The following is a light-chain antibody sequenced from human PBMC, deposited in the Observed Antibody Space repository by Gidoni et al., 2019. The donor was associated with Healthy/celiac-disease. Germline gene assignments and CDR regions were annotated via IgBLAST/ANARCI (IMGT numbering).Light chain of an antibody. CDR3: QQDGSSPRT. J-gene: IGKJ1*01. Sequence: EIVLTQSPGTLSLYPGERATLSCRASQSVSSSYLAWYQQKPGQAPRLLIYGASSRATGIPDRFSGSGSGTDFTLTISRLEPEEFAVYYCQQDGSSPRTFGQGTKVEIK. CDR1: QSVSSSY. V-gene: IGKV3-20*01. CDR2: GAS.